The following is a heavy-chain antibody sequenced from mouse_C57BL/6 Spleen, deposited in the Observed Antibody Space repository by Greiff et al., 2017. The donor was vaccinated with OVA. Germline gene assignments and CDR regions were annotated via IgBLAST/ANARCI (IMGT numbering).Heavy chain of an antibody. CDR1: GYAFTNYL. J-gene: IGHJ2*01. V-gene: IGHV1-54*01. CDR3: ARSYFDY. CDR2: INPGSGGT. Sequence: VQLQESGAELVRPGTSVKVSCKASGYAFTNYLIEWVKQRPGQGLEWIGVINPGSGGTNYNEKFKGKATLTADKSSSTAYMQLSSLTAEDSAVYFCARSYFDYWGQGTTLTVSS.